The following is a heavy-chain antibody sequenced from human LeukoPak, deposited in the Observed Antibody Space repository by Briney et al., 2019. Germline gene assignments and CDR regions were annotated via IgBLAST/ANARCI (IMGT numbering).Heavy chain of an antibody. CDR1: GFIFKNYE. J-gene: IGHJ4*02. CDR2: VSSSATTI. D-gene: IGHD2-2*01. Sequence: GGSLRLSCAASGFIFKNYEMNWVRQAPGGGLDGVYSVSSSATTIYYTDSVKGRFTISRDNAKNSLFLQMNSLRVEDTAVYYCVRVYCSTTSCYGVDSWGQGTLVTVSS. V-gene: IGHV3-48*03. CDR3: VRVYCSTTSCYGVDS.